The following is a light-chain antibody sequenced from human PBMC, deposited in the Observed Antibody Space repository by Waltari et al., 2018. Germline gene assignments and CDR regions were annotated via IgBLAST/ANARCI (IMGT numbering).Light chain of an antibody. CDR2: EVI. J-gene: IGLJ1*01. Sequence: QSALTHPPSVSGTLGQSIPIPCHGPPWYVGNYDLAPWYQQPPGKAPKLLICEVIKRPSGVSSRFSGSKSGNTASLTISGLQAEDEADYYCCSYAGRGTYVFGSGTKVTVL. CDR1: PWYVGNYDL. V-gene: IGLV2-23*02. CDR3: CSYAGRGTYV.